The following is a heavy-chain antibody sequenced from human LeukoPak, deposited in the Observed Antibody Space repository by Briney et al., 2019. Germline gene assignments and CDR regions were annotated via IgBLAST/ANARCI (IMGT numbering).Heavy chain of an antibody. CDR3: ARGLYYYGSGSLNWFDP. V-gene: IGHV1-8*01. J-gene: IGHJ5*02. CDR2: MNPNSGNT. CDR1: GYTFTSYD. D-gene: IGHD3-10*01. Sequence: ASVKVSCKASGYTFTSYDINWVRQATGQGLEWMGWMNPNSGNTGYAQKLQGRVTMTRNTSISTAYMELCSLRSEDTAVYYCARGLYYYGSGSLNWFDPWGQGTLVTVSS.